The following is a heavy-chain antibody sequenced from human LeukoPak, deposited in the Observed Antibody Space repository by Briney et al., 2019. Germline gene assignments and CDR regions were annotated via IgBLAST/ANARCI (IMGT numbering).Heavy chain of an antibody. CDR3: SRAALGSQPDY. Sequence: GGSLRLSCVASGFIFSNYWMHWVRQAPGKGLVWVSRINSDGSTTTYADSVKGRFSISRDNAKNTLYLQMNSLRAEDTAVYYCSRAALGSQPDYWGQGTLVTAAS. CDR2: INSDGSTT. D-gene: IGHD2-15*01. CDR1: GFIFSNYW. J-gene: IGHJ4*02. V-gene: IGHV3-74*01.